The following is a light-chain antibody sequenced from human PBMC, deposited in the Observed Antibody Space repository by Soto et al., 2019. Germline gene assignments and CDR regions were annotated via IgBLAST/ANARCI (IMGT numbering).Light chain of an antibody. J-gene: IGKJ5*01. V-gene: IGKV1-9*01. CDR1: QGISSH. Sequence: IQLTQSPSSLSASVGDRVTITCRASQGISSHLAWYQQKPGKAPKLLIYAASTLQTGVPSRFSCGGSGTAFTLTLSSLQPEDFATYYCQQVNSFPSTFGQGTRLEIK. CDR2: AAS. CDR3: QQVNSFPST.